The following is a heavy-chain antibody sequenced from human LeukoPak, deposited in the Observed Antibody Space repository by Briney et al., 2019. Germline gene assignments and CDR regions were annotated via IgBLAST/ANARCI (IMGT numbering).Heavy chain of an antibody. J-gene: IGHJ3*02. V-gene: IGHV3-23*01. CDR2: VSASGGST. CDR3: AKGRIAAADDAFDM. Sequence: GGSLRLSCAASGFTFSSSAMSWVRRAPGKRLEWVSGVSASGGSTYFADSVKGRFTISRDNSKNTPYLQMNTLRAEDTALYYCAKGRIAAADDAFDMWGQGTMVIVSS. CDR1: GFTFSSSA. D-gene: IGHD6-13*01.